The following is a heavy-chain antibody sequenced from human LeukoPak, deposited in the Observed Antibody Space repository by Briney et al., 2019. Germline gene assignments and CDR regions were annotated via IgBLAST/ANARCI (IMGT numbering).Heavy chain of an antibody. D-gene: IGHD3-10*01. J-gene: IGHJ5*02. CDR1: GGSITSYY. CDR2: IYYSGST. V-gene: IGHV4-59*01. Sequence: KPSETLSLTCTVSGGSITSYYWSWIRQPPGKGLDWIGYIYYSGSTNYNPSLKSRVTISVDTSKNQFSLKLSSVTAADTAVYYCARGGVNYKIAGPWGQGALVTVSS. CDR3: ARGGVNYKIAGP.